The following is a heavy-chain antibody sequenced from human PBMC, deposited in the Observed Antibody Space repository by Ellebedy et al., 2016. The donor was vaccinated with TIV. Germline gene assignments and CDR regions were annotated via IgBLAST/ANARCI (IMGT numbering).Heavy chain of an antibody. J-gene: IGHJ4*02. CDR1: GFTFSSYW. V-gene: IGHV3-74*03. CDR2: IKTDGSST. CDR3: VRDGAGTTPFDY. D-gene: IGHD1-1*01. Sequence: GESLKISCAASGFTFSSYWMHWVRQAPGKGLVWVSRIKTDGSSTTYADSVKGRFTISRDNAENTLYLQMNSLRAGDTAVYYCVRDGAGTTPFDYWGQGTLVTVSS.